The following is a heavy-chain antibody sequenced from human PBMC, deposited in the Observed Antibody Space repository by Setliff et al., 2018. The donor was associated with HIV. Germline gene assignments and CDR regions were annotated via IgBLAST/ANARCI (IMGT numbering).Heavy chain of an antibody. CDR2: ISTSGST. CDR1: GASISTYS. V-gene: IGHV4-4*09. Sequence: PSETLSLTCIVSGASISTYSWSWIRQSPGKGLECIGYISTSGSTNYNPSLKSRVALSVDTSKNQLSLSLTSVTAADTAVYYCARVRLTMIMMVDYFDQWGQGTLVTVSS. CDR3: ARVRLTMIMMVDYFDQ. D-gene: IGHD3-22*01. J-gene: IGHJ4*02.